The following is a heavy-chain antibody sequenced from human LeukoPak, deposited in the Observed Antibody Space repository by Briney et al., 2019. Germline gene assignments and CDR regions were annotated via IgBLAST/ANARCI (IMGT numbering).Heavy chain of an antibody. V-gene: IGHV1-69*13. CDR2: IIPIFGTA. J-gene: IGHJ6*02. D-gene: IGHD6-13*01. CDR1: GGTFSSYA. Sequence: SVKVSCKASGGTFSSYAISWVRQAPGQGLEWMEGIIPIFGTANYAQKFQGRVTITADESTSTAYMELSSLRSEDTAVYYCARDPYSSSWSYGMDVWGQGTTVTVSS. CDR3: ARDPYSSSWSYGMDV.